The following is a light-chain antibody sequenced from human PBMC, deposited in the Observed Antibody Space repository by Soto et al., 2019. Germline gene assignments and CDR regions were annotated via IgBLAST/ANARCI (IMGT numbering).Light chain of an antibody. Sequence: QSVLTQPASVSGSPGQSITISCTGTSSDIGSYILVSWYQQYPGKAPQLIIHEVSKWPSGVSDRFSGSKSGTTASLTISGLQAEDEAYYYCCAYAGSRVIFGGGTKVTVL. V-gene: IGLV2-23*02. CDR2: EVS. CDR1: SSDIGSYIL. J-gene: IGLJ2*01. CDR3: CAYAGSRVI.